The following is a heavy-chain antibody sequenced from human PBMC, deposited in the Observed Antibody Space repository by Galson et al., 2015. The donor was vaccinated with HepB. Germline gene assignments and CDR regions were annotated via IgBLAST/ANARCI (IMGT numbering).Heavy chain of an antibody. Sequence: SLRLSCAASGFTFGSYAMSWVRQAPGKGLERVSGISPSGGKTYYADSVKGRFTISRDNSRNTLFLQMNSVRAEDTAVYYCSTGLAASGTPYYFNYWGQGTLVTVSS. V-gene: IGHV3-23*01. CDR3: STGLAASGTPYYFNY. CDR2: ISPSGGKT. J-gene: IGHJ4*02. D-gene: IGHD6-13*01. CDR1: GFTFGSYA.